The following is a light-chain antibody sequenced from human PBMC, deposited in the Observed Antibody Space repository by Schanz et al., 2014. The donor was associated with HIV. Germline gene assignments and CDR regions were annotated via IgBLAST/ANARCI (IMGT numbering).Light chain of an antibody. CDR3: GTWDSTLSEVV. CDR1: NSNIGNNY. V-gene: IGLV1-51*01. Sequence: SVLTQKEGGAEEKGQKVTISGDGSNSNIGNNYETWYQQLPGTAPKLLIYDNNKRPSGIPDRFSGSKSGTSATLDITGLQTGDEADYYCGTWDSTLSEVVFGGGTKLTVL. J-gene: IGLJ2*01. CDR2: DNN.